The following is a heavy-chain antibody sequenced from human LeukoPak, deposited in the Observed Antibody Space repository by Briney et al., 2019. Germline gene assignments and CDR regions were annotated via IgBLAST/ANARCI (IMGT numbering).Heavy chain of an antibody. CDR3: ARRNNSAFEI. CDR1: GGSISTYY. V-gene: IGHV4-59*01. D-gene: IGHD1-20*01. Sequence: PSETLSLTCTVSGGSISTYYLSWIRQPPGKGLEYVAYIYHSGTTDYNPSLKSRVTISVDTSKNQFSLKLTSVTAADTAVYYCARRNNSAFEIWGQGRLVTVSS. J-gene: IGHJ3*02. CDR2: IYHSGTT.